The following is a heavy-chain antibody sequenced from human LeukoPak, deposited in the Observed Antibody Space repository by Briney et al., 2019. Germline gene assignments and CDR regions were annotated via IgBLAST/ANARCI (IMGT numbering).Heavy chain of an antibody. D-gene: IGHD6-19*01. V-gene: IGHV4-34*01. J-gene: IGHJ4*02. CDR1: GGSFSGYY. CDR3: ASGPLSRRVSYSSGWSHFDY. CDR2: INHSGST. Sequence: SETLSLTCAVYGGSFSGYYWSWIRQPPGKGLEWIGEINHSGSTNYNPSLKSRVTISVDTSKNQFSLKLSSVTAADTAVYYCASGPLSRRVSYSSGWSHFDYWGQGTLVTVSS.